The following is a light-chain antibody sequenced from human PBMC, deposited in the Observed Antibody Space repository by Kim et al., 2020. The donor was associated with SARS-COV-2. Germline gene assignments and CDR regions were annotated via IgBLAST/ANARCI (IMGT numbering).Light chain of an antibody. V-gene: IGLV1-44*01. CDR3: AAWDDSLNGRGV. CDR1: SSTIGSNT. CDR2: SNN. Sequence: RGTIACSGSSSTIGSNTVSWYQQHPGTAPKLLIYSNNQRPSGVPDRFSGSKSGTSASLAISGLQSEDEADYYCAAWDDSLNGRGVFGGGTQLTVL. J-gene: IGLJ2*01.